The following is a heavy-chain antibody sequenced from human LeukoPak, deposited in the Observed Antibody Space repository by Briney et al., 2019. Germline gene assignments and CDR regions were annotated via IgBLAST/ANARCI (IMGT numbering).Heavy chain of an antibody. CDR3: ASTRSHSSSTISNWFDP. V-gene: IGHV1-69*05. CDR1: GGTFSSYA. J-gene: IGHJ5*02. Sequence: RASVKVSCKASGGTFSSYAISWVRQAPGQGLEWMGGIIPIFGTANYAQKFQGRVTIATDESTSTAYMELSSLRSEDTAVYYCASTRSHSSSTISNWFDPWGQGTLVTVSS. D-gene: IGHD6-6*01. CDR2: IIPIFGTA.